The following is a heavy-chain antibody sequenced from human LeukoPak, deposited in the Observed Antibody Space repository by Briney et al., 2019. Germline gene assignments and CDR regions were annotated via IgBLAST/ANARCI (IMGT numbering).Heavy chain of an antibody. Sequence: PSETLSLTCTVSGGSISSSSYYWGWIRQPPGKGPEWIGSIYYSGSTNYNPSLKSRVTISVDRSKNQFSLKLSSVTAADTAFYYCGRGPVAIFGVVPPYFDYWGQGTLVTVSS. CDR1: GGSISSSSYY. D-gene: IGHD3-3*01. V-gene: IGHV4-39*07. CDR3: GRGPVAIFGVVPPYFDY. CDR2: IYYSGST. J-gene: IGHJ4*02.